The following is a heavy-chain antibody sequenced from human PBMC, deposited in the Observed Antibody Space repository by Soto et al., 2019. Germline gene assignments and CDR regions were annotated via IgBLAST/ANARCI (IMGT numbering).Heavy chain of an antibody. J-gene: IGHJ4*02. CDR3: ARAPDGSGSYYYFDG. V-gene: IGHV3-7*03. CDR1: GFTFSSYW. Sequence: LRLSCAASGFTFSSYWMSWVRQAPGKGLQWVANINRDGNEKYYVDSLKGRLTISRDNAENSLYLQMNTLRAEDTAVYYCARAPDGSGSYYYFDGWGQGILVTVSS. CDR2: INRDGNEK. D-gene: IGHD3-22*01.